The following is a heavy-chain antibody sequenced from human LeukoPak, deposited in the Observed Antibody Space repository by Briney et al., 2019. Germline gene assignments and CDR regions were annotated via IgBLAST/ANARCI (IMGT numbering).Heavy chain of an antibody. Sequence: PSETLSLTCTVSGGSISSYYWSWIRQPPGKGLEWIGYIYYSGSTYYNPSLKSRVTISVDTSKNQFSLKLSSVTAADTAVYYCASGGWGDAFDIWGQGTMVTVSS. J-gene: IGHJ3*02. CDR3: ASGGWGDAFDI. V-gene: IGHV4-59*06. CDR1: GGSISSYY. D-gene: IGHD6-25*01. CDR2: IYYSGST.